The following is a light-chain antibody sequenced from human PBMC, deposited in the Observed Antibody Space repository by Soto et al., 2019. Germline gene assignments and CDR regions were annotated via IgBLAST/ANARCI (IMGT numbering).Light chain of an antibody. V-gene: IGLV1-40*01. CDR3: QSYDSSLTVL. CDR1: SSNIGAGYD. J-gene: IGLJ3*02. CDR2: ANT. Sequence: QSVLTQPPSVSAAPGQRVTISCTGSSSNIGAGYDVHWYQQLPGTAPKLLIYANTNRPSGVPDRFSGSKSGTSASLAITGLQAEDEADYFCQSYDSSLTVLFGGGTKVTVL.